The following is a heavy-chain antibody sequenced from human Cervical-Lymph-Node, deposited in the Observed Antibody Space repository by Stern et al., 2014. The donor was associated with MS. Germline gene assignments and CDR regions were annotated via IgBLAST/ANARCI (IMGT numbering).Heavy chain of an antibody. CDR3: ARQAGYYDNSAYYNY. V-gene: IGHV4-61*02. D-gene: IGHD3-22*01. J-gene: IGHJ4*02. Sequence: QLQLQESGPGLVKPSQTLSLTCTVSGVSITSSSFYWTWIRQPAGKGLEWIGRIYVRGHTDYTPSLKGRVTMSVDASKNQFSLELTSVTADDTAVYYCARQAGYYDNSAYYNYWGQGTLVTVSS. CDR2: IYVRGHT. CDR1: GVSITSSSFY.